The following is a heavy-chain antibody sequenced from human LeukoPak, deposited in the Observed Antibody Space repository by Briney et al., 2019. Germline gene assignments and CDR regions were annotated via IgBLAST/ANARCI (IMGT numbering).Heavy chain of an antibody. Sequence: PGGSLRLSCAASGFAVSSNYMSWVRQPPGKGLEWLSLIDSSGNTFYADSVKGRFTISSDYFKNTLFLQMNSLRAEDTALYYCARDPVVASPGPFYYHYMDVWGKGTTVTVSS. CDR3: ARDPVVASPGPFYYHYMDV. J-gene: IGHJ6*03. CDR1: GFAVSSNY. D-gene: IGHD6-13*01. CDR2: IDSSGNT. V-gene: IGHV3-53*01.